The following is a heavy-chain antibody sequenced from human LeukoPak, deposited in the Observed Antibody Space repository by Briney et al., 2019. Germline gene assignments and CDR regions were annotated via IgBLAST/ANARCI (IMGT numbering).Heavy chain of an antibody. D-gene: IGHD6-19*01. J-gene: IGHJ4*02. V-gene: IGHV1-46*01. CDR1: GYTFTSYY. Sequence: ASVKVSCKASGYTFTSYYMHWVRQAPGQGLEWMGIINPSGGSTSYAQKFQGRVTMTEDTSTDTAYMELSSLRSEDTAVYYCATLSSGWSFDYWGQGTLVTVSS. CDR2: INPSGGST. CDR3: ATLSSGWSFDY.